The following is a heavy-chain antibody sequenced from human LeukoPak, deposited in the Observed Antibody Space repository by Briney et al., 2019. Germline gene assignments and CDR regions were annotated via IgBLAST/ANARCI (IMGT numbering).Heavy chain of an antibody. CDR3: AIQPPKDYYYMDV. V-gene: IGHV4-38-2*02. Sequence: SETLSLTCTVSGYSISSGYYWGWIRQPPGQGLEWIGSIYHSGSTYYNPSLKSRVTISVETSKNQFSLKLSSVTAADTAVYYCAIQPPKDYYYMDVWGKGTTVTVSS. CDR2: IYHSGST. CDR1: GYSISSGYY. J-gene: IGHJ6*03.